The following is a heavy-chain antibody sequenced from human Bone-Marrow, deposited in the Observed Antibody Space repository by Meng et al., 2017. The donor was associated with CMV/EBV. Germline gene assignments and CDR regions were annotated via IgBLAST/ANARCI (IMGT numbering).Heavy chain of an antibody. CDR2: ISSSGSTI. V-gene: IGHV3-48*04. J-gene: IGHJ6*02. CDR1: GFTFSSYS. Sequence: GESLKISCAASGFTFSSYSMNWVRQAPGKGLEWVSYISSSGSTIYYAGSVNGRFTISRDNAKNSLYLQMNSLRAEDTAVYYCTHGEPAAIVGYDYYGMAVWGQGPMVTGSS. D-gene: IGHD2-2*02. CDR3: THGEPAAIVGYDYYGMAV.